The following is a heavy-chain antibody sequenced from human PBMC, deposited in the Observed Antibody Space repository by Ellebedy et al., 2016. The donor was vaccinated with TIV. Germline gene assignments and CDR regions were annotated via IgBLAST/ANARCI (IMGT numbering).Heavy chain of an antibody. CDR3: ARYSGYHFRGNYFDY. Sequence: AASVKVSCKASGGIFRSNAFSWVRQAPGQGLEWMGGIVAVFGTTTYAQKFQGRVTITADASTSAVYMELSGLTADDTAVYYCARYSGYHFRGNYFDYWGQGTLVTVSS. J-gene: IGHJ4*02. D-gene: IGHD5-12*01. CDR2: IVAVFGTT. CDR1: GGIFRSNA. V-gene: IGHV1-69*13.